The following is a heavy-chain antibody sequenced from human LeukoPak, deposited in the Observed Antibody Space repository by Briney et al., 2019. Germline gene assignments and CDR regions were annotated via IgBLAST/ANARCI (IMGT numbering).Heavy chain of an antibody. V-gene: IGHV4-30-4*08. J-gene: IGHJ5*02. CDR1: GDSLSNVDYY. CDR2: MYYSGAT. CDR3: ARYSGSNRWFDP. D-gene: IGHD1-26*01. Sequence: SETLSLTCTVSGDSLSNVDYYWSWICQSPGTGLEWIGYMYYSGATYYNPSLRSRVAISVDASKNQFSLKLSSVTAADTAVYYCARYSGSNRWFDPWGQGALVTVSS.